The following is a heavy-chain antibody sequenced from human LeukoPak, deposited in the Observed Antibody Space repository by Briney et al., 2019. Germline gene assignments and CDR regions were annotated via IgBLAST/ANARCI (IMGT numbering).Heavy chain of an antibody. CDR1: GYTFTGYY. CDR2: INPNSGGT. CDR3: ARVMVRGSYSASPFDY. Sequence: ASVKVSCKASGYTFTGYYMHWVRQAPGLGLEWMGWINPNSGGTNYAQKFQGRVTMTRDTSISTAYMELSRLRSDDTAVYYCARVMVRGSYSASPFDYWGQGTLVTVSS. J-gene: IGHJ4*02. D-gene: IGHD3-16*01. V-gene: IGHV1-2*02.